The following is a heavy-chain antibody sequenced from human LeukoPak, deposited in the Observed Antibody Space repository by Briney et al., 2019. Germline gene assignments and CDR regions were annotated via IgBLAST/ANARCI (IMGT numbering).Heavy chain of an antibody. D-gene: IGHD3-10*01. CDR2: IYSGGRT. Sequence: GGSLRLTCAASGFIVSSKYMSWVRQAPGMGLEWVSIIYSGGRTYYADSVKGRFTISRDNSKNTLYLQMNSLRAEDTAVYYCATDYGSGTYYTLDYWGQGTLVTVSS. J-gene: IGHJ4*02. CDR3: ATDYGSGTYYTLDY. CDR1: GFIVSSKY. V-gene: IGHV3-53*01.